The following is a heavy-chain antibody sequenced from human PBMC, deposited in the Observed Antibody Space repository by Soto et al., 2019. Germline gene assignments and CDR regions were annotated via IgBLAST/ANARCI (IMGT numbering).Heavy chain of an antibody. D-gene: IGHD3-9*01. V-gene: IGHV1-46*03. CDR3: AREHYDILTGYYFLDV. CDR1: GYTFTSYY. Sequence: GASVKVSCKASGYTFTSYYMHWVRQAPGQGLEWMGIINPSGGSTSYAQKFQGRVTMTRDTSTSTVYMELSSLRSEDTAVYYCAREHYDILTGYYFLDVWGQGTTVTVS. CDR2: INPSGGST. J-gene: IGHJ6*02.